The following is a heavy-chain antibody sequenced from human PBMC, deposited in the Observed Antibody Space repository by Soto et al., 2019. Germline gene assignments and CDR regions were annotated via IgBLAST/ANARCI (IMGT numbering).Heavy chain of an antibody. CDR1: GYTFSSYW. Sequence: GESLKISCKASGYTFSSYWIAWVRQMPGKGLEWMEIFYPGDSRTTYNPSFQGQVTFSADKSISTAYLQWNSLKASDTALYYCASLRDSRPYYWGQGTLVTVSS. CDR3: ASLRDSRPYY. V-gene: IGHV5-51*01. D-gene: IGHD3-22*01. CDR2: FYPGDSRT. J-gene: IGHJ4*02.